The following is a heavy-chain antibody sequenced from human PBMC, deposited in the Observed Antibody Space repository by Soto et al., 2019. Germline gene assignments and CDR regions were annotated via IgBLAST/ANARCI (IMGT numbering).Heavy chain of an antibody. Sequence: GGSLRLSCAASGFTVNSNYMSWVRQAPGEGLQWVSITNTGGTTYYADSVKGRFTVSRDNSKNTLYLQMNSLRAEDTAVYYCAKGDGFILAVWGQGTTVTVSS. CDR1: GFTVNSNY. D-gene: IGHD1-26*01. V-gene: IGHV3-53*01. CDR2: TNTGGTT. J-gene: IGHJ6*02. CDR3: AKGDGFILAV.